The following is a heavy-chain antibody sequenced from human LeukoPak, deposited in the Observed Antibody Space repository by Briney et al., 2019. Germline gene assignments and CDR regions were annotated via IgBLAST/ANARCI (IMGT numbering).Heavy chain of an antibody. CDR3: ARRSGSYGD. Sequence: SETLSLTCTVSGGSISSYYWSWIRQPPGKGLEWIGYIYTSGSTNYNPSLKSRVTISVDTSKNQFSLKLSSVTAADPAVYYCARRSGSYGDWGQGTLVTVSS. CDR2: IYTSGST. CDR1: GGSISSYY. D-gene: IGHD3-10*01. V-gene: IGHV4-4*09. J-gene: IGHJ4*02.